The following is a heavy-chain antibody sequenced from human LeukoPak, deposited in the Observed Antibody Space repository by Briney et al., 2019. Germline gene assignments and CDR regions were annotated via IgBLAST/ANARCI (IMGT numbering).Heavy chain of an antibody. V-gene: IGHV3-64D*06. D-gene: IGHD6-19*01. J-gene: IGHJ4*02. Sequence: GGSLRLSCSASGFTFSSYAMHWVRQAPGKGLEYVSAIGSNGGSTYYADSVKGRFTISRDNSKNTLYLQMSSLRAEDTAVYYCVKDTVAGTPTYYFDYWGQGTLVTVSS. CDR3: VKDTVAGTPTYYFDY. CDR1: GFTFSSYA. CDR2: IGSNGGST.